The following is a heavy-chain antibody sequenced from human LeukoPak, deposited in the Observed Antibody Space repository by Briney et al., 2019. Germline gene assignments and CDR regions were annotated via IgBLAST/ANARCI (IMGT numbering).Heavy chain of an antibody. J-gene: IGHJ4*02. D-gene: IGHD4-17*01. CDR3: AKEPDYGDYFDY. CDR1: GFTFSNYP. Sequence: GGYLRLCCAASGFTFSNYPFNLARRAPVKELDGRSAISGSGGSTYYADSVKGRFTISRDNSKNTLYLQMNSLRAEDTAVYYCAKEPDYGDYFDYWGQGTLVTVSS. V-gene: IGHV3-23*01. CDR2: ISGSGGST.